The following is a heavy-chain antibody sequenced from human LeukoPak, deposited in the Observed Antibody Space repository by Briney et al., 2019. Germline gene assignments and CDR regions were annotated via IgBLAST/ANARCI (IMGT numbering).Heavy chain of an antibody. CDR1: GFTVSSNY. CDR2: IYSGGNT. J-gene: IGHJ4*02. V-gene: IGHV3-66*01. CDR3: ARGSIVAAGTFDS. D-gene: IGHD6-13*01. Sequence: GGSLRLSCAASGFTVSSNYMSWVRQAPGKGLEWVSIIYSGGNTYYADSVKGRFTISRDNSKNTLFLQMNSLRVEDTAVYYCARGSIVAAGTFDSWGQGTLVTVSS.